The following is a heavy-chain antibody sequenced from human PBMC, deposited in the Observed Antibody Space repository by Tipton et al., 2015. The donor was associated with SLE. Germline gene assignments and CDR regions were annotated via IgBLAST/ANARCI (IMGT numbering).Heavy chain of an antibody. CDR2: ISSSSSYI. J-gene: IGHJ4*02. V-gene: IGHV3-21*01. CDR1: GFTFSSYS. D-gene: IGHD3-10*01. CDR3: ARVEGFTMVRGVIITSPYYFEY. Sequence: GSLRLSCAASGFTFSSYSMNWVRQAPGKGLEWVSSISSSSSYIYYADSVKGRFTISRDNAKNSLYLQMNSLRAEDTAVYYCARVEGFTMVRGVIITSPYYFEYWGQGTLVTVSS.